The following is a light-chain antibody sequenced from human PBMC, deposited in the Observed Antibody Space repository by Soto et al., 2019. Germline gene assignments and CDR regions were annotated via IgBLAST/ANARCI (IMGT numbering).Light chain of an antibody. CDR2: DAS. J-gene: IGKJ2*01. Sequence: EIVLTQSPATLSLSPGERATLSCRASQSVSSYLAWYQQKPGQAPRLLIYDASNRATGIPARFSGSGSGTDFHLPTSNVEPEDFAVYDCQQGSNWTLTFGQGTKLEIK. CDR3: QQGSNWTLT. V-gene: IGKV3-11*01. CDR1: QSVSSY.